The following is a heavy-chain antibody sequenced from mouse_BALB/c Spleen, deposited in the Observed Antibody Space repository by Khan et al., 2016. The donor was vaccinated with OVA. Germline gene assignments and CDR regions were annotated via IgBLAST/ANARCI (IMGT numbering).Heavy chain of an antibody. D-gene: IGHD2-4*01. Sequence: EVELVESGGGLVQPGGSRKLSCAASGFTFSSFGMHWVRQAPEKGLEWVAYVSSGSATIYYADIVKGRFTISRDNPKNTLILQMTSLRSEDTAMYYCARSMITTWYFDVWGAGTTVTVSS. V-gene: IGHV5-17*02. CDR3: ARSMITTWYFDV. CDR2: VSSGSATI. CDR1: GFTFSSFG. J-gene: IGHJ1*01.